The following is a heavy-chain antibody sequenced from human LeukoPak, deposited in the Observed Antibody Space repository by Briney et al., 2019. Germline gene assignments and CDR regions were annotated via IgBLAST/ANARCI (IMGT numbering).Heavy chain of an antibody. V-gene: IGHV4-34*01. Sequence: SETLSLTCAVYGGSFSGYYWSWIRQPPGKGLEWIGEINHSGSTNYNPSHKSRVTISVDTSKNQFSLKLSSVTAADTAVYYCARAKRLAVAGTEGFDYWGQGTLVTVSS. CDR2: INHSGST. D-gene: IGHD6-19*01. CDR1: GGSFSGYY. CDR3: ARAKRLAVAGTEGFDY. J-gene: IGHJ4*02.